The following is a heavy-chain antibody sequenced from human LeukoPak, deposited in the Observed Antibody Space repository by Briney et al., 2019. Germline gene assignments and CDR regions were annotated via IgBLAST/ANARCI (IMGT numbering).Heavy chain of an antibody. CDR1: GFTFSSYW. J-gene: IGHJ4*02. V-gene: IGHV3-7*01. CDR3: ARVTMIVVVIGGFDY. CDR2: IKQDGSEK. D-gene: IGHD3-22*01. Sequence: GGSLRLSCAASGFTFSSYWMSWVRQAPGKGLEWVANIKQDGSEKYYVDSVKGRFTISRDNAKNSLYLQMNSLRAEDTAVYYCARVTMIVVVIGGFDYWGQGTLVTVSS.